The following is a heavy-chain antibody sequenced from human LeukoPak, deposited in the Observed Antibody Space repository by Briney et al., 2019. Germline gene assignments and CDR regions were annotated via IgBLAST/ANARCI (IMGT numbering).Heavy chain of an antibody. V-gene: IGHV1-2*02. Sequence: ASVKVSCKASGYAFTGYYMHWVRQAPGQGLEWMGWINPNSGDTNYAQKFQARVTMTRDTSFITAYMGLSRLKSDDTAVYYCARAATLAYCGGDCYSAEYSQHWGQGTLVTVSS. J-gene: IGHJ1*01. D-gene: IGHD2-21*02. CDR3: ARAATLAYCGGDCYSAEYSQH. CDR1: GYAFTGYY. CDR2: INPNSGDT.